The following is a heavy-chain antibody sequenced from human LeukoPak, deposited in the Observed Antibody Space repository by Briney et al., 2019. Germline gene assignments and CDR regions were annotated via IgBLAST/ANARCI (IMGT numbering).Heavy chain of an antibody. J-gene: IGHJ3*01. D-gene: IGHD1-1*01. V-gene: IGHV3-74*01. Sequence: GGSLRLSCAASEFTFSSYWMHWVRQAPGKGLVWVSRINSDGSSIYYADSVKGRLTISRDNAKNTLYLHLNILRAEDTAVYYSARASHNWNDEPASDVWGRGTMVTVSS. CDR3: ARASHNWNDEPASDV. CDR2: INSDGSSI. CDR1: EFTFSSYW.